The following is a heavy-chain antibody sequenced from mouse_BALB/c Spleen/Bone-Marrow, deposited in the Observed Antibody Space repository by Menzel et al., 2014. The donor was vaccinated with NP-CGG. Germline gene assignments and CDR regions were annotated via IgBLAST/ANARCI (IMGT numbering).Heavy chain of an antibody. CDR3: TRWGNFITTVVVDFDY. CDR2: IDPETGGT. Sequence: QVQLQQSGAELVRPGASVTLSCKASGYTFTVYEMHWVKQTPVHGLEWIGAIDPETGGTAYNQKFKGKATLTADKSSSTAYMELRSLTSEDSAVYYCTRWGNFITTVVVDFDYWGQGTTLTVSS. CDR1: GYTFTVYE. V-gene: IGHV1-15*01. J-gene: IGHJ2*01. D-gene: IGHD1-1*01.